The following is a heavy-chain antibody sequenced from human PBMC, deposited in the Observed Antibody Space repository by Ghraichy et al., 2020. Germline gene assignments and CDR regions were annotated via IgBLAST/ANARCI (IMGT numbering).Heavy chain of an antibody. CDR3: AKDHGGISLYYYYYGMDV. J-gene: IGHJ6*02. CDR2: ISGSGGST. CDR1: GFTFSSYA. Sequence: LSLTCAASGFTFSSYAMSWVRQAPGKGLEWVSAISGSGGSTYYADSVKGRFTISRDNSKNTLYLQMNSLRAEDTAVYYCAKDHGGISLYYYYYGMDVWGQGTTVTVSS. V-gene: IGHV3-23*01. D-gene: IGHD4-23*01.